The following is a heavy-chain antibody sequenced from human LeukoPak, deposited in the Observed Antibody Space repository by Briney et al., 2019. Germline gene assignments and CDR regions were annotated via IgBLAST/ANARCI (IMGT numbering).Heavy chain of an antibody. D-gene: IGHD5-24*01. CDR1: GFTFSSYS. CDR3: AREKVEMATISPFDY. J-gene: IGHJ4*02. Sequence: GGSLRLSCAASGFTFSSYSMNWFRQAPGQGLESVSSISSSSSYIYYADSVQGRFTISRDNAKNSLYLQMNSLRAEDKAVYYCAREKVEMATISPFDYWGQGTLVTVSS. V-gene: IGHV3-21*01. CDR2: ISSSSSYI.